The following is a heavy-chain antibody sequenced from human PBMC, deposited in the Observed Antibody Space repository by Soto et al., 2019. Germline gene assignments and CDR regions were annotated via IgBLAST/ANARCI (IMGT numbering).Heavy chain of an antibody. J-gene: IGHJ6*02. CDR3: ARPRGDYDILTGYYTGTSYGMDV. CDR1: GGSISSSSYY. D-gene: IGHD3-9*01. Sequence: SETRSLTCTVSGGSISSSSYYWGWIRRPPGKGLEWIGSIYYSGSTYYNPSLKSRVTISVDTSKNQFSLKLSSVTAADTAVYYCARPRGDYDILTGYYTGTSYGMDVRGQGTTVTVS. V-gene: IGHV4-39*01. CDR2: IYYSGST.